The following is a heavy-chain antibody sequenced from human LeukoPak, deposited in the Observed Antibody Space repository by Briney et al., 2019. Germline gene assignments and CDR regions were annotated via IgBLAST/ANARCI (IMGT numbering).Heavy chain of an antibody. CDR1: GFTFSSYA. Sequence: GGSLRLSCADSGFTFSSYAMSWVRQAPGKGLEWVSAISGSGGNTYYADSVKGRFTISRDNSKNTLYLQMNSLRAEDTAVYYCARSADSSGFPYYWGQGTLVTVSS. V-gene: IGHV3-23*01. CDR3: ARSADSSGFPYY. CDR2: ISGSGGNT. D-gene: IGHD3-22*01. J-gene: IGHJ4*02.